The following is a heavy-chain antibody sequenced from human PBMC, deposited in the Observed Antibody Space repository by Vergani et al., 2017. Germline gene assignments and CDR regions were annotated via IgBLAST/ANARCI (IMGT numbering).Heavy chain of an antibody. D-gene: IGHD3-16*01. V-gene: IGHV5-51*01. J-gene: IGHJ3*01. CDR3: GSGGHGAENGGALQL. Sequence: EKQLVQSGSETKKPGESLKISCQAFGYIFSNFWIGWVRQRPGRGLEWMGIIYPGDSEVKSNPTFRGQVIFSVDTSVNTAYLQWRNLPASDTATYFCGSGGHGAENGGALQLWGQGTNITVSS. CDR2: IYPGDSEV. CDR1: GYIFSNFW.